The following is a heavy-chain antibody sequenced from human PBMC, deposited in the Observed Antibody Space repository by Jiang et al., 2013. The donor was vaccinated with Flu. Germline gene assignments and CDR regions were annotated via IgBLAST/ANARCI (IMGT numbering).Heavy chain of an antibody. Sequence: VQLLESGGGVVQPGRSLRLSCAASGFTFSTYGMHWVRQTPGKGLEWVAGLSYDGSHKYYADSVKGRFTISRDNSKNTLYLQMNSLRAEDTAVYYCAKDHEYQLLRYFDYWGQGTLVTVSS. D-gene: IGHD2-2*01. V-gene: IGHV3-30*18. CDR2: LSYDGSHK. CDR3: AKDHEYQLLRYFDY. J-gene: IGHJ4*02. CDR1: GFTFSTYG.